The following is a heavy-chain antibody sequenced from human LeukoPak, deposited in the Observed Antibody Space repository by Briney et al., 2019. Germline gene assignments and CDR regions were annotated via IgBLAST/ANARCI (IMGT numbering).Heavy chain of an antibody. D-gene: IGHD6-13*01. J-gene: IGHJ6*03. CDR2: IHYSGTT. V-gene: IGHV4-59*01. Sequence: SETLSLTCTVSGGSISSYYWSWIRQPPGKGLEWIGYIHYSGTTNHNPSLKSRVTISVDTSKNQFSLKLSSVTAADTAVYYCARSPYSSSYYYYYYMDVWGKGTTVTVSS. CDR1: GGSISSYY. CDR3: ARSPYSSSYYYYYYMDV.